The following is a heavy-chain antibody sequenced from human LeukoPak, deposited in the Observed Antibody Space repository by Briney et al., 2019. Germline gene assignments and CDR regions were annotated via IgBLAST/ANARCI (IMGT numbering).Heavy chain of an antibody. CDR2: INHSGST. V-gene: IGHV4-34*01. Sequence: SETLSLTCAVYGGSFSGYYWSWIRQPPGKGLEWIGEINHSGSTNYNPSLKSRVTISVDTSKNQFPLKLSSVTAADTAVYYCARGLVVATYFDYWGQGTLVTVSS. CDR1: GGSFSGYY. CDR3: ARGLVVATYFDY. D-gene: IGHD5-12*01. J-gene: IGHJ4*02.